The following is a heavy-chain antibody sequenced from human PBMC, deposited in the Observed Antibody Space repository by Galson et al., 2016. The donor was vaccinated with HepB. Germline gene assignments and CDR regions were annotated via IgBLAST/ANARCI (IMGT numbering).Heavy chain of an antibody. CDR1: GASISSRGYY. D-gene: IGHD2-15*01. Sequence: TLSLTCTVSGASISSRGYYWTWIRQSPQKGLAWIGSIFHSGTTYYNPSLKSRVTISVDTSNNQFSLELTSVTAADTAVYYCGRHGDRGYCFGAGCYWGVSWVDPWGQGTLVTGSS. CDR2: IFHSGTT. CDR3: GRHGDRGYCFGAGCYWGVSWVDP. J-gene: IGHJ5*02. V-gene: IGHV4-39*01.